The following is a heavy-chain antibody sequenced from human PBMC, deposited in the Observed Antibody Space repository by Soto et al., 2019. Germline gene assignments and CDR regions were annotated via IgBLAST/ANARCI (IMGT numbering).Heavy chain of an antibody. V-gene: IGHV3-30*18. D-gene: IGHD3-3*01. CDR1: GFTFSSDG. CDR3: AKAKKITIFGVVIPETYLYY. CDR2: ISYEGSNK. J-gene: IGHJ4*02. Sequence: QVQLVESGGGVVQPGRSLRLSCAASGFTFSSDGMHWVRQAPGKGLEWVAVISYEGSNKYYADSVKGRFTISRDNSKNTLYLQMNRLIAEDTAVDYCAKAKKITIFGVVIPETYLYYWGQGTLVTVSS.